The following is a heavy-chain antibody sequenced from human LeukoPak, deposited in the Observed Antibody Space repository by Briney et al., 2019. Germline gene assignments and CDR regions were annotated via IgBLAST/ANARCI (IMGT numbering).Heavy chain of an antibody. V-gene: IGHV4-59*08. D-gene: IGHD1-26*01. CDR2: IYYSGST. Sequence: SETLSLTCTVSGGSLSNYYWSWIRLPPGKGLEWVGYIYYSGSTNYNPSLKSRVTISVDTSKNQFSLKLSSVTAADTAVYYCARSGTVGAMPVWGQGTLVTVSS. CDR1: GGSLSNYY. CDR3: ARSGTVGAMPV. J-gene: IGHJ4*02.